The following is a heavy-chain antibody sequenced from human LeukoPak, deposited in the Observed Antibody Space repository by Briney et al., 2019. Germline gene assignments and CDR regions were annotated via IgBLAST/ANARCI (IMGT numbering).Heavy chain of an antibody. CDR3: ARQSAGEIDCSGGTCYRKYYIDF. Sequence: SETLSLTCTVSGGSISSSSHYWGWIRQPPGKGLEWVGCMYYRGGTYYNPSLKSRVTISVDPSQNQFTLRLSSVTAADTAVYYCARQSAGEIDCSGGTCYRKYYIDFWGQGTLVTVSS. D-gene: IGHD2-15*01. J-gene: IGHJ4*02. V-gene: IGHV4-39*01. CDR2: MYYRGGT. CDR1: GGSISSSSHY.